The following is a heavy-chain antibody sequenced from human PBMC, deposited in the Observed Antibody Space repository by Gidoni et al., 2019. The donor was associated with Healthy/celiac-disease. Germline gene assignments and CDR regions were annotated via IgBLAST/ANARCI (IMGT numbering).Heavy chain of an antibody. V-gene: IGHV3-30*18. CDR1: GFTFSSYG. J-gene: IGHJ6*02. Sequence: QVQLVESGGGVVQPGRSLRLSCAASGFTFSSYGMHWVRQAPGTGLEWVAVISYDGSNKYDADSVKGRFTISRDNSKNTLYLQMNSLRAEDTAVYYCAKEMEWGMDYYYYGMDVWGQGTTVTVSS. CDR3: AKEMEWGMDYYYYGMDV. D-gene: IGHD3-3*01. CDR2: ISYDGSNK.